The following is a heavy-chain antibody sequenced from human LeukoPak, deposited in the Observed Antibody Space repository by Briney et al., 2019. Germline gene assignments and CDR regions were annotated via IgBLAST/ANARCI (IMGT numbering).Heavy chain of an antibody. D-gene: IGHD4-23*01. CDR1: GFTFSDYY. J-gene: IGHJ5*02. CDR3: ARSVVTPSSWFDP. CDR2: ISWDGRNK. V-gene: IGHV3-30*03. Sequence: PGGSLRLSCAASGFTFSDYYMSWIRQAPGKGLEWVASISWDGRNKRYADSVTGRFTISRDNSQNTLYLQMNSLRGEDTAIYYCARSVVTPSSWFDPWGQGTLVTVSS.